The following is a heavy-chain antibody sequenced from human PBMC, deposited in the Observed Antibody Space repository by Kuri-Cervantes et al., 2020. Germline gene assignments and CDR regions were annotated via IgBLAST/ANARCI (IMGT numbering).Heavy chain of an antibody. CDR3: AREALSPPLWSSGSGWFDP. J-gene: IGHJ5*02. Sequence: GSLRLSCTVSGGSISSYYWSWIRQPPGKGLEWIGYIYYSGSTNYNPSLKSRVTISVDRSKNQFSLKLSSVTAADTAVYYCAREALSPPLWSSGSGWFDPWGQGTLVTVSS. CDR2: IYYSGST. D-gene: IGHD3-10*01. V-gene: IGHV4-59*12. CDR1: GGSISSYY.